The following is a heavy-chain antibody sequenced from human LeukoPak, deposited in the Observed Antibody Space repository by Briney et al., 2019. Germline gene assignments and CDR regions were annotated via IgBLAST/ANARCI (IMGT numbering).Heavy chain of an antibody. CDR2: ISSSSSYI. J-gene: IGHJ4*02. V-gene: IGHV3-21*01. CDR3: ASLVVVPAAALDY. Sequence: GGSLRLSCAASGFTFSSYSMNWVRQAPGKGLEWVSSISSSSSYIYYADSVKGRFTISRDNAKNSLYLQMNSLRAEDTAVYYCASLVVVPAAALDYWGQGTLVTVSS. CDR1: GFTFSSYS. D-gene: IGHD2-2*01.